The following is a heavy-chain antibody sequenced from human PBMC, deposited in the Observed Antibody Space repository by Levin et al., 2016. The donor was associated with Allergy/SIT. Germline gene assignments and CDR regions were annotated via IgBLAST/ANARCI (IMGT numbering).Heavy chain of an antibody. D-gene: IGHD3-3*01. V-gene: IGHV4-30-2*01. CDR2: IFHSGSP. J-gene: IGHJ4*02. Sequence: PGKGLEWIGYIFHSGSPHYNTSLKSRVTISVDRSKNQFSLKLNSVTAADTAVYYCARALITIFGVLFDCWGQGTLVTVSS. CDR3: ARALITIFGVLFDC.